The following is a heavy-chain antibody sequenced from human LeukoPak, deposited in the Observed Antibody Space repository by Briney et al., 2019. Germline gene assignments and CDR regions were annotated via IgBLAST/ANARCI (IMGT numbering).Heavy chain of an antibody. CDR1: GGSIRSSYYY. D-gene: IGHD3-10*01. Sequence: SETLSLTCTVSGGSIRSSYYYWGWIRQPPGKGLEWIGSIYDSGSTYYNPSLKSRVTISVDTSKNQFSLKLNSVTAADTAVYYCTRGAFYRGSGSPTFDYWGQGTLVTVSS. J-gene: IGHJ4*02. CDR3: TRGAFYRGSGSPTFDY. V-gene: IGHV4-39*01. CDR2: IYDSGST.